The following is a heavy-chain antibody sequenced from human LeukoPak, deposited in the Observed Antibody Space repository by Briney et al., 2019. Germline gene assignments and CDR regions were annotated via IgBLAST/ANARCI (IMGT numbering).Heavy chain of an antibody. Sequence: GGSLRLSCAASGFTFSNFGMHWVRQAPGKGLEWVAVISYDGSNTYYADSVKGRFTISRDTSKSTLYLQMNSLRAEDTAVYYCAKAKVDGYTSGWYSFDHWGQGTLVTVSP. V-gene: IGHV3-30*18. J-gene: IGHJ5*02. D-gene: IGHD6-19*01. CDR3: AKAKVDGYTSGWYSFDH. CDR2: ISYDGSNT. CDR1: GFTFSNFG.